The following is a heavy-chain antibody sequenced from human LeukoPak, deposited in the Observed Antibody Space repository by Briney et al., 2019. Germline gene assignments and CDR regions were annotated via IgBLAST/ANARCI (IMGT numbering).Heavy chain of an antibody. Sequence: TSETLSLTCTVSGGSISSSSYYWGWIRQPPGKGLEWIGSIYYSGSTYYNPSLKGRVTISVDTSKNQFSLKLSSVTAADTAVYYCARDGGDYWGQGTLVTVSS. CDR2: IYYSGST. CDR1: GGSISSSSYY. CDR3: ARDGGDY. D-gene: IGHD4-23*01. V-gene: IGHV4-39*07. J-gene: IGHJ4*02.